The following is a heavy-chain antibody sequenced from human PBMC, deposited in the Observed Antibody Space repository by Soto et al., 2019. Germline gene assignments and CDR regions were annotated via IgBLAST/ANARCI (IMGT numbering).Heavy chain of an antibody. CDR3: AKAVVFMTTVTTDAFDI. J-gene: IGHJ3*02. V-gene: IGHV3-30*02. Sequence: DSVKGRFTISRDNSKNTLYLQMNSLRAEDTAVYYCAKAVVFMTTVTTDAFDIWGQGTMVTVSS. D-gene: IGHD4-17*01.